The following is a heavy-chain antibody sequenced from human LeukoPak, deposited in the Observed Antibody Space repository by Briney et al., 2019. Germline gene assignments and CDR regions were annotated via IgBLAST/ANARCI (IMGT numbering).Heavy chain of an antibody. Sequence: GESLKISCKGSGYSFTSYWIGWVRQMPGKGLEWMGIIYPGDSDTRYSASFQGQVTISADKSISTAYLQWSSLKASDTAMYYCARLNPGYYDSSGYYFDYWGQGTLVTVSS. D-gene: IGHD3-22*01. CDR3: ARLNPGYYDSSGYYFDY. V-gene: IGHV5-51*01. CDR1: GYSFTSYW. CDR2: IYPGDSDT. J-gene: IGHJ4*02.